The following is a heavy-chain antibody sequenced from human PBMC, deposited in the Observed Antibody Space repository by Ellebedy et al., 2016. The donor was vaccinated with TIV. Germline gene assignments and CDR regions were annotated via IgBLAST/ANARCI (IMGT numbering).Heavy chain of an antibody. CDR3: ARGSRDGYNYDFDY. V-gene: IGHV1-69*13. CDR1: GGSFSTYA. CDR2: ILPIFGTT. Sequence: AASVKVSCKASGGSFSTYAISWVRQAPGQGLEWMGGILPIFGTTEYAQKFQGRVKITADESTSTTYMELRSLRSEDTAVYYCARGSRDGYNYDFDYWGQGTLVTVSS. J-gene: IGHJ4*02. D-gene: IGHD5-24*01.